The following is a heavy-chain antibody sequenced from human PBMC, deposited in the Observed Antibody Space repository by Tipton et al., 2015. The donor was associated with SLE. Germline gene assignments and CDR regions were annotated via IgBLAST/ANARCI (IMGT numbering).Heavy chain of an antibody. D-gene: IGHD2-2*01. V-gene: IGHV3-9*01. CDR3: AKDRGERSSRNFFYGLDV. J-gene: IGHJ6*02. Sequence: RSPRLSCAASGFRFEDFAMHWVRQAPGRGLEWVSGLSWDSGSIGYGDSVRGRFTISRDNAKNSLFLQMNSLRPEDTALYYCAKDRGERSSRNFFYGLDVWGQGTTVTVSS. CDR2: LSWDSGSI. CDR1: GFRFEDFA.